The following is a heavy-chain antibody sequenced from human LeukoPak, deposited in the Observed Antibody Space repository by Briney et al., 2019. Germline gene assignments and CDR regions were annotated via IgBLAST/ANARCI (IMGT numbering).Heavy chain of an antibody. CDR1: GYTFTSYY. Sequence: ASVKVSCKASGYTFTSYYMHWVRQAPGQGLEWMGWINPNSGGTNYAQKFQGRVTMTRDTSISTAYMELSRLRSDDTAVYYCAKVVAATPDRYFDYWGQGTLVTVSS. CDR2: INPNSGGT. V-gene: IGHV1-2*02. CDR3: AKVVAATPDRYFDY. D-gene: IGHD2-15*01. J-gene: IGHJ4*02.